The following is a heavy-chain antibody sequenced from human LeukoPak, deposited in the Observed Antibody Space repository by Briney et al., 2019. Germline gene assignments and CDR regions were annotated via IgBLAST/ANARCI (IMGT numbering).Heavy chain of an antibody. D-gene: IGHD3-3*01. CDR1: GFTFSSYW. J-gene: IGHJ4*02. CDR2: IKQDRSEK. V-gene: IGHV3-7*01. CDR3: ARAVTIFGVVITDYFDY. Sequence: GGSLRLSCAASGFTFSSYWMSWVRQAPGKGLEWVANIKQDRSEKYYVDSVKGRFTISRDNAKNSLYLQMNSLRAEDTAVYYCARAVTIFGVVITDYFDYWGQGTLVTVSS.